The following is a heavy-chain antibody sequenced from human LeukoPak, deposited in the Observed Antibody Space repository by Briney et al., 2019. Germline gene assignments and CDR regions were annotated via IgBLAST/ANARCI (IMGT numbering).Heavy chain of an antibody. Sequence: SETLSLTCAVYGGSFSGYYWSWIRQPPGKGLEWIGEINHSGSTNYNPSLKSRVTISVDTSKNQFSLKLSSVTAADTAVYYCARGPVLTGSLLYYYYYMDVWGKGTTVTVS. CDR1: GGSFSGYY. J-gene: IGHJ6*03. D-gene: IGHD3-9*01. CDR2: INHSGST. V-gene: IGHV4-34*01. CDR3: ARGPVLTGSLLYYYYYMDV.